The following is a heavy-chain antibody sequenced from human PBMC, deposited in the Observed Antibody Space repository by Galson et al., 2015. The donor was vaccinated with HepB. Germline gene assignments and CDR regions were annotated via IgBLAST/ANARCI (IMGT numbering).Heavy chain of an antibody. V-gene: IGHV3-23*01. D-gene: IGHD3-10*01. CDR3: AKASGTPRGRFES. CDR2: VNGGATNT. CDR1: GFTFSSFA. J-gene: IGHJ5*01. Sequence: SLRLSCAASGFTFSSFAMNWVRQAPGKGLEWVSVVNGGATNTNYADSVKGRFTISRDNSKDTVFLQMDGLRADDTAVYYCAKASGTPRGRFESRGQGALVTVSS.